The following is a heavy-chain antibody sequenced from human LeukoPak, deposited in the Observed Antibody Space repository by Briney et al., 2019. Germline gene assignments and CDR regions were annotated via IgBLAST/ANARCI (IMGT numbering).Heavy chain of an antibody. D-gene: IGHD6-13*01. Sequence: GGSLRLSCAASGFTFSDHYMDWVRQAPGKGLEWVGRTRNKANSYTTEYAASVKGRFTISRDDSKSSLYLQMNSLKTEDTAVYYCARELYSSSSIAFDYWGQGTLVTVSS. V-gene: IGHV3-72*01. CDR3: ARELYSSSSIAFDY. J-gene: IGHJ4*02. CDR2: TRNKANSYTT. CDR1: GFTFSDHY.